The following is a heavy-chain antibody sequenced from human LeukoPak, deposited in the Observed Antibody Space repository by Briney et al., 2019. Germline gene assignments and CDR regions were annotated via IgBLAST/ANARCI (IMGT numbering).Heavy chain of an antibody. CDR2: IIPIFGTA. J-gene: IGHJ4*02. D-gene: IGHD6-19*01. CDR1: GGTFSSCA. V-gene: IGHV1-69*05. Sequence: GSSVKVSCKASGGTFSSCAISWVRQAPGQGLEWMGRIIPIFGTANYAQKFQGRVTITTDESTSTAYMELSSLRSEDTAVYYCARELGYSSGWRDYWGQGTLVTVSS. CDR3: ARELGYSSGWRDY.